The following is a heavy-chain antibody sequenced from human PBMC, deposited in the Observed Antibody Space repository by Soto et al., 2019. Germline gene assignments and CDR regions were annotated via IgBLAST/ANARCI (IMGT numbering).Heavy chain of an antibody. CDR2: MSPNTGNT. CDR1: GYTFTSCD. V-gene: IGHV1-8*01. Sequence: ASVKVSCKASGYTFTSCDINWVRQATGQGLEWMGWMSPNTGNTGYAQKFQGRVTMTRNTSISTAYMELSSLRSEDTAVYYCARANNWNYLWYYYYYMDVWGKGTTVTVSS. CDR3: ARANNWNYLWYYYYYMDV. J-gene: IGHJ6*03. D-gene: IGHD1-7*01.